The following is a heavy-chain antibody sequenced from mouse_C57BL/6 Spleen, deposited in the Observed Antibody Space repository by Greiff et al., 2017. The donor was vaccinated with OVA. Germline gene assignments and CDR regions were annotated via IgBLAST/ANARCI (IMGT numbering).Heavy chain of an antibody. CDR3: ARDRWLLRNSPYCYAMDY. CDR2: ISDGGSYN. Sequence: EVKLVESGGGLVKPGGSLKLSCAASGFTFSSYAMSWVRQTPEKRLEWVATISDGGSYNYDPDNVKGRFTISRDNAKNNLYLQKSHLKSEDTAMYYCARDRWLLRNSPYCYAMDYWGQGTSVTVSS. D-gene: IGHD2-3*01. J-gene: IGHJ4*01. CDR1: GFTFSSYA. V-gene: IGHV5-4*01.